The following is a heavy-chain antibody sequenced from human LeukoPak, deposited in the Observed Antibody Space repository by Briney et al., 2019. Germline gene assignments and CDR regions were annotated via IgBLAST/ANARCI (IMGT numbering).Heavy chain of an antibody. CDR3: ARDQLWPLNYYGMDV. V-gene: IGHV3-21*01. D-gene: IGHD5-18*01. CDR1: GFTVSSNY. CDR2: ISSSSSYI. J-gene: IGHJ6*02. Sequence: KPGGSLRLSCAASGFTVSSNYMSWVRQAPGKGLEWVSSISSSSSYIYYADSVKGRFTISRDNAKNSLYLQMNSLRAEDTAVYYCARDQLWPLNYYGMDVWGQGTTVTVSS.